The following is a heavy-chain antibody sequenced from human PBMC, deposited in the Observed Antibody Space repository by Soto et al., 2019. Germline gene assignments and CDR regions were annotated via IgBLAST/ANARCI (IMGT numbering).Heavy chain of an antibody. D-gene: IGHD6-13*01. CDR2: ISSSGTYI. CDR1: GFTFSSYS. Sequence: GGSLRLSCAASGFTFSSYSMNWVRQAPGKGLEWVSSISSSGTYIYYADSLKGRFTISRDTAKNSVDLQMNSLRADDTAVYYCARIRMYYSSSEAAYYLDDWGQGVLVTVSS. CDR3: ARIRMYYSSSEAAYYLDD. J-gene: IGHJ4*02. V-gene: IGHV3-21*01.